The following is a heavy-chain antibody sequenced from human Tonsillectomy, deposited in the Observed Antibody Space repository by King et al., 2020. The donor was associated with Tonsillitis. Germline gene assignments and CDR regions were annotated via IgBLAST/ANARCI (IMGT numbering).Heavy chain of an antibody. CDR3: IKGGNTWTMIGTRAGTDWPEGRDY. CDR1: GFRFSSHG. CDR2: IAFDGSRE. V-gene: IGHV3-30*19. D-gene: IGHD1-14*01. Sequence: VQLVESAGGMVQPGGSLRLSCVTSGFRFSSHGMHWVRQAPGKGPEWVAFIAFDGSREYYADSVKGRFTISRDNFGNTLYLQMDSLRPEDTEMYYCIKGGNTWTMIGTRAGTDWPEGRDYWGQGTLVTVSA. J-gene: IGHJ4*02.